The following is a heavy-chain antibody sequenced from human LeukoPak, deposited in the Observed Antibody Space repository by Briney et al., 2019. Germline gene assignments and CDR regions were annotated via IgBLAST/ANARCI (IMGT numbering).Heavy chain of an antibody. CDR1: GYTFTSYG. CDR2: ISAYNGNT. Sequence: ASVKVSCKASGYTFTSYGISWVRQAPGQGLEWMGWISAYNGNTNYAQKLQGRVTMTTDTSTSTAYMELRSLRSDDTAVYYCARDVKVVGATKADYWGQGTLVTVSS. CDR3: ARDVKVVGATKADY. D-gene: IGHD1-26*01. J-gene: IGHJ4*02. V-gene: IGHV1-18*01.